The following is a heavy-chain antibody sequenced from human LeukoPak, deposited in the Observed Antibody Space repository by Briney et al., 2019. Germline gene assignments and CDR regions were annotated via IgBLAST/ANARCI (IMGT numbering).Heavy chain of an antibody. D-gene: IGHD4/OR15-4a*01. CDR2: ISGSGGST. CDR3: AKAGLVRGGALDS. CDR1: GFTFSSYA. J-gene: IGHJ4*02. V-gene: IGHV3-23*01. Sequence: PGGSLRLSCAASGFTFSSYAMSWVRHAPGKGLEWVSAISGSGGSTYYADSVKGRFTISRDNSKNTLYLQMNSLRAEDTAVYYCAKAGLVRGGALDSWGQGTLVTVSS.